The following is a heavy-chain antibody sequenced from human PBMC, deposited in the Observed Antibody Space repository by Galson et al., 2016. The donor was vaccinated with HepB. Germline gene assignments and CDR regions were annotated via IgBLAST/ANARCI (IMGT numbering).Heavy chain of an antibody. D-gene: IGHD1-26*01. CDR3: ARDKGIAGGHEF. Sequence: SLRLSCAASGFRVSNHSMSWVRQPPGKGLEWVSIIYSGGATYYAVSVEGRFTSSRDNSKNTLYLQMTSLRGEDTAVDFCARDKGIAGGHEFWGQGTLVTVSS. J-gene: IGHJ4*02. CDR2: IYSGGAT. V-gene: IGHV3-53*01. CDR1: GFRVSNHS.